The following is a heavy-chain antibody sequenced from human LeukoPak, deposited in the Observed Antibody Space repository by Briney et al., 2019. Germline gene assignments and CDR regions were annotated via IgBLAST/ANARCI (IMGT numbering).Heavy chain of an antibody. Sequence: SETLSLTCTVSGESITTYYWSWIRQPPGKGLEYIGYIYYTGVTNYNPSLKSRVTMSLDTSKNQFSLTLTSVTAADTAVYYCARVFTRFDDSSGYRVYYFDYWGQGTLVTVSS. J-gene: IGHJ4*02. V-gene: IGHV4-59*12. CDR1: GESITTYY. CDR3: ARVFTRFDDSSGYRVYYFDY. CDR2: IYYTGVT. D-gene: IGHD3-22*01.